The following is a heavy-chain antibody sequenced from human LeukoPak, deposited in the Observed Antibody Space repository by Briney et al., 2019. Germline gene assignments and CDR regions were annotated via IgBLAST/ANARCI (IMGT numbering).Heavy chain of an antibody. Sequence: PGGSLRLSCAASGFTFSSYSMNWVRQAPGKGLEWVSSISSSSSYIYYADSVKGRFTISRDNAKNSLYLQMNSLRAEDTAVYYCARDFHWGSSGAFDIWGQGTMVTVSS. CDR1: GFTFSSYS. CDR2: ISSSSSYI. CDR3: ARDFHWGSSGAFDI. J-gene: IGHJ3*02. D-gene: IGHD3-16*01. V-gene: IGHV3-21*01.